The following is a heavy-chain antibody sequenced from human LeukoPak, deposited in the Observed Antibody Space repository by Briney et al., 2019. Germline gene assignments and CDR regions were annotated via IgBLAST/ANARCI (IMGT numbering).Heavy chain of an antibody. D-gene: IGHD3-22*01. CDR3: ARVKLQYYYDSSGYYWDAFDI. V-gene: IGHV3-74*01. J-gene: IGHJ3*02. Sequence: TGGSLRLSCAASGFTFSSYWMHWVRQAPGKGLVWVSRINSDGSSTSYADSVKGRFTISRDNAKNTLYLQMNSLRAEDTAVYYCARVKLQYYYDSSGYYWDAFDIWGQGTMVTVSS. CDR1: GFTFSSYW. CDR2: INSDGSST.